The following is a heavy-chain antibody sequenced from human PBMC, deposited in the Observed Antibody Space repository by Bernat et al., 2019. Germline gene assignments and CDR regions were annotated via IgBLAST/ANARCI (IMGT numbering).Heavy chain of an antibody. Sequence: QVQLVESGGGVVQPGRSLRLSCAASGFTFSSYGMHWVRQAPGKGLEGVAVISYDGSNKYYADSVKGRFTISRDNSKNTLYLQMNSLRAEDTAVYYCANDMAIFGVATPDYWGQGTLVTVSS. CDR2: ISYDGSNK. D-gene: IGHD3-3*01. J-gene: IGHJ4*02. CDR1: GFTFSSYG. CDR3: ANDMAIFGVATPDY. V-gene: IGHV3-30*18.